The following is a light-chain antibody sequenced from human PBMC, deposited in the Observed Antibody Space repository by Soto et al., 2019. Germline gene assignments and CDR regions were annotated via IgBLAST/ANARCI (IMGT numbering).Light chain of an antibody. J-gene: IGKJ2*01. Sequence: EIVLTQSPGTLSLSPGERAPLSRRASQSVSTNYLAWYQQKHGQSPRLLIYGATSRATGIPDRFSGSGSGTDLTITISRLEPEDFELYFCQQYGSSPYTFAQGTKVDIK. CDR1: QSVSTNY. CDR2: GAT. CDR3: QQYGSSPYT. V-gene: IGKV3-20*01.